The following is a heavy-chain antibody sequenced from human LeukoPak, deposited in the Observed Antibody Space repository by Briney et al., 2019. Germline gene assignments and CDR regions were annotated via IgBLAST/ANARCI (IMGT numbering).Heavy chain of an antibody. CDR3: AKDGPRVAAIPSYFDY. D-gene: IGHD2-15*01. V-gene: IGHV3-74*01. Sequence: GGSLRLSCAASGFTFSSYWMHWVRQAPGKGLVWVSRINSGGSSTSYADSVKGRFTISRDNAKNTLYLQMNSLRAEDTAVYYCAKDGPRVAAIPSYFDYWGQGTLVTVSS. J-gene: IGHJ4*02. CDR2: INSGGSST. CDR1: GFTFSSYW.